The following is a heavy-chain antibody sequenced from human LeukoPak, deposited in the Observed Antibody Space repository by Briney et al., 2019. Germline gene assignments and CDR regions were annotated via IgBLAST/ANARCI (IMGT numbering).Heavy chain of an antibody. V-gene: IGHV3-15*01. CDR2: IKSKTDGGTT. CDR3: TTVRRYGAPMFDY. J-gene: IGHJ4*02. CDR1: GFTFSNAW. D-gene: IGHD4-17*01. Sequence: GGSLRLSCAASGFTFSNAWMSWVRRAPGKGLDWVGRIKSKTDGGTTDYAAPVKGRFTISRDDSKNTLCLQLNSLKTEDTAVYYCTTVRRYGAPMFDYWGQGTLVTVSS.